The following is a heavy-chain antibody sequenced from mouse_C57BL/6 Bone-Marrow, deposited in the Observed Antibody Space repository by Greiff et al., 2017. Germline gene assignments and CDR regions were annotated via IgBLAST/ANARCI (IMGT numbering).Heavy chain of an antibody. CDR1: GFNIKDDY. V-gene: IGHV14-4*01. CDR3: TTHYKDY. D-gene: IGHD2-12*01. CDR2: IDPANGDT. J-gene: IGHJ2*01. Sequence: EVKLQESGAELVRPGASVKLSCTASGFNIKDDYMHWVKQRPEQGLEWIGWIDPANGDTEYASKFQGKATITADTSSNTAYLQLSSLTSEDTAVYYCTTHYKDYWGQGTTLTVSS.